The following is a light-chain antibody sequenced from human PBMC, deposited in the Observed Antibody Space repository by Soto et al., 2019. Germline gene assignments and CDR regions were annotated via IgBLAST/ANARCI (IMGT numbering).Light chain of an antibody. CDR2: SNN. V-gene: IGLV1-44*01. J-gene: IGLJ2*01. Sequence: QSVLTQPPSASGTPGQRVTISCSGSSSNIESNTVNWYQQLPGTAPQLLIYSNNQRPSGVPDRFSGSKSGTSASLAISGFQSEDEADYYCATWDGSLKAVVFGGGTQLTVL. CDR1: SSNIESNT. CDR3: ATWDGSLKAVV.